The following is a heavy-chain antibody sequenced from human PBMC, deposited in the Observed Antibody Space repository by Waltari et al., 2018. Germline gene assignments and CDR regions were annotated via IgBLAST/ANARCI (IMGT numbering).Heavy chain of an antibody. CDR2: ISGSGGST. J-gene: IGHJ4*02. CDR3: AKRELGVAVADY. D-gene: IGHD6-19*01. Sequence: EVQLVESGGGLVQPGGSLRLACAAAGFTFRSYAMSWVRQAPGKGLEWFSAISGSGGSTYYADSVKGRFTISRDNSKNTLYLQMNSLRAEDTAVYYCAKRELGVAVADYWGQGTLVTVSS. V-gene: IGHV3-23*04. CDR1: GFTFRSYA.